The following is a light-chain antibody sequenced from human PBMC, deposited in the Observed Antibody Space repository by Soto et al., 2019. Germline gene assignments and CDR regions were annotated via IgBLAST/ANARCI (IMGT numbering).Light chain of an antibody. V-gene: IGKV3-11*01. CDR1: PSISNY. Sequence: EIVLTQSPATLSLSPGERATLSCRASPSISNYLAWYQQKPGQAPRLLIYDASNRATGIPARFSGSGSETDFTLTISSLEPEDFAVYYCQQRTRWPPLTFGGGTKVEIK. J-gene: IGKJ4*01. CDR3: QQRTRWPPLT. CDR2: DAS.